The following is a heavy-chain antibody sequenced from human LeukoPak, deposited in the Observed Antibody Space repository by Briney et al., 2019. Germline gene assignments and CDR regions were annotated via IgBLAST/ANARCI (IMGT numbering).Heavy chain of an antibody. CDR1: EFTFSSYW. J-gene: IGHJ4*02. CDR3: AREGYCSSTSCHFDY. D-gene: IGHD2-2*01. CDR2: IKQDGSEK. V-gene: IGHV3-7*01. Sequence: QTGGSLRLSCAASEFTFSSYWMSWVRQAPGKGLEWVANIKQDGSEKYYVDSVKGRFTISRDNAKNSLYLQMNSLRAEDTAVYYCAREGYCSSTSCHFDYWGQGTLVTVSS.